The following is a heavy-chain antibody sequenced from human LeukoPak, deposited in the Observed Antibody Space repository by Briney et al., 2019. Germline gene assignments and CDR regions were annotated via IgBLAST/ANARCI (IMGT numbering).Heavy chain of an antibody. V-gene: IGHV4-34*01. CDR2: INHSGST. D-gene: IGHD3-3*01. J-gene: IGHJ6*03. Sequence: SETLSLTCAVYGGSFSGYYWSWIRQPPGKGLEWIGEINHSGSTNYNPSLKSRVTISVDTSKNQFSLKLSSVTAADTAVYYCARGGIYDFWSGGYYYYYMDVWGKGTTVTVSS. CDR1: GGSFSGYY. CDR3: ARGGIYDFWSGGYYYYYMDV.